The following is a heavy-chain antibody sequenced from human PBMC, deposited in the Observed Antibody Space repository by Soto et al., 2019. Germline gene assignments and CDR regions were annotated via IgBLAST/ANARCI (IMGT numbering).Heavy chain of an antibody. CDR1: GGTFNNYV. J-gene: IGHJ4*02. D-gene: IGHD2-2*01. CDR3: AGRCDGTNCLAHFDY. V-gene: IGHV1-69*06. CDR2: IIPIFGTP. Sequence: AAVKVSCKASGGTFNNYVINWVRQAPGQGLEWMAGIIPIFGTPNYAQKFQGRVTITADKSTSTAYMELNSLRSEDTAVYYCAGRCDGTNCLAHFDYWGQGTLVTVSS.